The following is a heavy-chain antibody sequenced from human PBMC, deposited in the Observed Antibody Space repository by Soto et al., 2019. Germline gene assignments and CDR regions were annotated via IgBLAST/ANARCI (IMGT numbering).Heavy chain of an antibody. J-gene: IGHJ4*02. V-gene: IGHV3-30-3*01. Sequence: QVQLVESGGGVVQPGRSLRLSCAASGFSFRSYAMHWVRQAPGKGLEWVAVISYDGSDKDYADSVKGRFTISRDNSQNTLYLQMSSPRAEDTAVYYCARARLDTPALEYWGQGTLVTVSS. CDR2: ISYDGSDK. CDR3: ARARLDTPALEY. D-gene: IGHD2-2*01. CDR1: GFSFRSYA.